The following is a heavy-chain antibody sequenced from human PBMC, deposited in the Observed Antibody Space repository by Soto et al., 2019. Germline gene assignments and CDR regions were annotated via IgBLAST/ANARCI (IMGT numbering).Heavy chain of an antibody. D-gene: IGHD3-16*02. CDR2: IIPIFGPG. CDR3: ERGAGFYPYHFEH. J-gene: IGHJ4*02. Sequence: QVLLVQSGAEVKKPGSSVKVSCKASGGTFSNDAISWVRQAPGQGLEWMGGIIPIFGPGYYAQKFQGRITIIADESNSTVSMEVSSPRSGDSAVYYFERGAGFYPYHFEHWGLGTLVTVSS. CDR1: GGTFSNDA. V-gene: IGHV1-69*01.